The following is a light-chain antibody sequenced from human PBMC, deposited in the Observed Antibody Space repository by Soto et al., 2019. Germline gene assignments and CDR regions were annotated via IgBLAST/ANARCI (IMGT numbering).Light chain of an antibody. CDR1: ADVSSSY. J-gene: IGKJ5*01. V-gene: IGKV3D-20*01. CDR2: DAS. CDR3: QQYGSSPIT. Sequence: EIVSTQSPATLSFSPGERATLSCGASADVSSSYVAWYQQKSGLAPRLLIHDASSRATGIPDRFSGSKSGTDFTLTIRRLEPEDAGVYYCQQYGSSPITFGQGTRLDLK.